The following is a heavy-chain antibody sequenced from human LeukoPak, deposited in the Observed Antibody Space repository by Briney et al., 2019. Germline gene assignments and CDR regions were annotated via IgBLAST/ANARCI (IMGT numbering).Heavy chain of an antibody. V-gene: IGHV4-59*01. J-gene: IGHJ6*03. CDR3: ARADIVVVPAAMGPYYFHYDIHV. Sequence: SETLSLTCTLSRGSISTYYWRWIRPPPGKGREWIGYIYYSVITNYNPSLKSRVTISADTSKNQFSLKLSSVTSADTAVYYCARADIVVVPAAMGPYYFHYDIHVWGKGTTVTVSS. D-gene: IGHD2-2*01. CDR1: RGSISTYY. CDR2: IYYSVIT.